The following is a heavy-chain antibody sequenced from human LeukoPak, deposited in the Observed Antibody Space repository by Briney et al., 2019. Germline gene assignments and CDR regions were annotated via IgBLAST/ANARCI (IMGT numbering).Heavy chain of an antibody. V-gene: IGHV4-4*02. CDR1: VGSISTSNW. CDR2: IHHSGST. D-gene: IGHD3-16*01. J-gene: IGHJ5*02. Sequence: SETLSLTCAVSVGSISTSNWWSWVRQPPGKGLEWIGEIHHSGSTNYNPSLKSRVTISVDKSKNQFSLKLSSVTAADTAVYYCARDMGRGWGNLYVTYNWFDPWGQGTLVTVSS. CDR3: ARDMGRGWGNLYVTYNWFDP.